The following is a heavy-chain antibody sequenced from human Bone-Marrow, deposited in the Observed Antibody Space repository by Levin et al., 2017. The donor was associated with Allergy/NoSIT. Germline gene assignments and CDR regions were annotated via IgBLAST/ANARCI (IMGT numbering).Heavy chain of an antibody. J-gene: IGHJ4*02. Sequence: GSLRLSCTVSGSSINDDYYWGWIRQPPGKGLEWIGSIFHSGDTYYNPSLKSRVAISLDTSKNQFSLNLSSATAADTAVYYCARGLSSTYSIPFDYWGQGTLVIVSS. V-gene: IGHV4-38-2*02. D-gene: IGHD2-21*01. CDR2: IFHSGDT. CDR3: ARGLSSTYSIPFDY. CDR1: GSSINDDYY.